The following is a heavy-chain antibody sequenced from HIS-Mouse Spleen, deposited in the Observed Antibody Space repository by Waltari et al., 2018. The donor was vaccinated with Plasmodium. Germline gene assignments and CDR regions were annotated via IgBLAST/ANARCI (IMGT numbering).Heavy chain of an antibody. CDR1: GGSTSSSRYY. Sequence: QLQLQESGPGLVKPSETLSLTCTVSGGSTSSSRYYWGWLRQPPGKGLEWIGSIYYSGSTYYNPSLKSRVTISVDTSKNQFSLKLSSVTAADTAVYYCARRGGSYYYFDYWGQGTLVTVSS. J-gene: IGHJ4*02. V-gene: IGHV4-39*01. CDR2: IYYSGST. CDR3: ARRGGSYYYFDY. D-gene: IGHD1-26*01.